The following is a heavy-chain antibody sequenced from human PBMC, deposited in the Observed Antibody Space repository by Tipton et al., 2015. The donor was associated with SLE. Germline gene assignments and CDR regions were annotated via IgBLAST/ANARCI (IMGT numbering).Heavy chain of an antibody. CDR3: TRDYTSGIAVVGHEGYYFDY. J-gene: IGHJ4*02. CDR1: GFSVGDFA. CDR2: IRSKPQGGTR. D-gene: IGHD6-13*01. V-gene: IGHV3-49*03. Sequence: SLRLSCTASGFSVGDFAVNWLRQAPGKGLEWVGFIRSKPQGGTREYAASVKGRFTISRDDFKSIAYLQMNSLKIEDTALYYCTRDYTSGIAVVGHEGYYFDYWGQGTLVTVSP.